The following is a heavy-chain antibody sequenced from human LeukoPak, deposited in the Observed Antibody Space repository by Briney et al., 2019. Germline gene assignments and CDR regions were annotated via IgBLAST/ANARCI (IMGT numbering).Heavy chain of an antibody. D-gene: IGHD3-16*01. Sequence: GGSLRPSCAVSGLTFIDAYMTWVRQAPGRALEWVGLIKSTPDGGTTHYAAPVRGRFTVSRDDSKNTLFLQMNSLKTEDTAVYYCTTSSWGNPVSWGQGTLVTVSS. CDR2: IKSTPDGGTT. CDR1: GLTFIDAY. V-gene: IGHV3-15*01. CDR3: TTSSWGNPVS. J-gene: IGHJ5*02.